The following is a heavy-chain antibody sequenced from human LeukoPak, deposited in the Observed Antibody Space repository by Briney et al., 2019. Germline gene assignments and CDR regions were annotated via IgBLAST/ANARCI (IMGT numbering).Heavy chain of an antibody. D-gene: IGHD1-26*01. CDR2: ISGSGGST. CDR1: GFTLRSYD. J-gene: IGHJ4*02. Sequence: GGPLRLSCAACGFTLRSYDMSWVRQAPGKGREWVSAISGSGGSTYYADSVKGRFTISRDNSKNTLYLQMNSLRAEDTAVYYCAKDWEYSGSYYFDYWGQGTLVTVSS. V-gene: IGHV3-23*01. CDR3: AKDWEYSGSYYFDY.